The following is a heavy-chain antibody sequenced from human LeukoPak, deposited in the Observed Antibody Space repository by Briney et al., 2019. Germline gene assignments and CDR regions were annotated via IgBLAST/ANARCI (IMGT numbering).Heavy chain of an antibody. CDR1: GFTFSSYG. V-gene: IGHV3-23*01. J-gene: IGHJ4*02. CDR3: AKDNVEDTWIQLFPTNFDY. D-gene: IGHD5-18*01. CDR2: ISGSGGST. Sequence: GGSLRLSCAASGFTFSSYGMSWVRQAPGKGLEWVSAISGSGGSTYYADSVKGRFTISRDNSKNTLYLQMNSLRAEDTAVYYCAKDNVEDTWIQLFPTNFDYWGQGTLVTVS.